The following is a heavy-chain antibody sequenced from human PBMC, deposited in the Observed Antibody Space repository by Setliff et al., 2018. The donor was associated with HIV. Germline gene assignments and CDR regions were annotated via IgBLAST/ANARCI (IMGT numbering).Heavy chain of an antibody. J-gene: IGHJ4*02. D-gene: IGHD6-25*01. CDR2: VYASGST. CDR3: AASSGCQRGDY. V-gene: IGHV4-4*07. CDR1: GGSISDYY. Sequence: SETLSLTCTVSGGSISDYYWSWIGQPAGKGLEWIGRVYASGSTNDNPSLKSRVTMSVDTSNNQFSLKLSSVTAADTAVAYCAASSGCQRGDYWGQGILVTASS.